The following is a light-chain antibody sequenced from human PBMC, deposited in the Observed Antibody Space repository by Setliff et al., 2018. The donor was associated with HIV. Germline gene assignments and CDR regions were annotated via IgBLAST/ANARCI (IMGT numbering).Light chain of an antibody. J-gene: IGLJ2*01. V-gene: IGLV2-14*03. CDR2: DVS. CDR3: QSYDNTLRGVI. Sequence: QSALTQPASVSGSPGQSITISCTGTSSDVGGYNYVSWYQQHPGKAPKFMIYDVSNRPSGVSNRFSGSKSGNTASLAITGLQAEDETDYYCQSYDNTLRGVIFGGGTKVTVL. CDR1: SSDVGGYNY.